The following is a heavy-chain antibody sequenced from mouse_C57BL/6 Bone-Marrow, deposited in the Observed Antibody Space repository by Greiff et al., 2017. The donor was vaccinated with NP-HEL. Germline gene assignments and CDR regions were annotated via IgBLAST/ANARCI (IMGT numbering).Heavy chain of an antibody. D-gene: IGHD1-1*01. J-gene: IGHJ3*01. CDR2: IYPSDSGT. CDR1: GYTFTSYW. CDR3: ARGDLLPFAY. Sequence: QVQLQQPGAELVRPGSSVKLSCKASGYTFTSYWMDWVKQRPGQGLEWIGNIYPSDSGTHYNQKFKDKATLTVDKSSSTAYMQLSSLTSEDSAVYYCARGDLLPFAYWGQGTLVTVSA. V-gene: IGHV1-61*01.